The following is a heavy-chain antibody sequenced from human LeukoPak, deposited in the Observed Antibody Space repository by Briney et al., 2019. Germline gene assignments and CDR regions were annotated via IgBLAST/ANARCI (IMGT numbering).Heavy chain of an antibody. D-gene: IGHD6-13*01. Sequence: GGSLRLSCAASGFTFSSYSMNWVRQAPGKGLEWVSSISSSSSYIYYADSVKGRFTISRDNAKNSLYLQMNSLRAEDTAVYYCARVARSSNIPDDWGQGTLVTV. CDR2: ISSSSSYI. CDR3: ARVARSSNIPDD. CDR1: GFTFSSYS. V-gene: IGHV3-21*01. J-gene: IGHJ4*02.